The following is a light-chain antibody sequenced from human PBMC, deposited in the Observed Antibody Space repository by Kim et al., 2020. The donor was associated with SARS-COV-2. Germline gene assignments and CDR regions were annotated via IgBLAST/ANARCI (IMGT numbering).Light chain of an antibody. J-gene: IGLJ3*02. CDR2: EVS. CDR3: SSQTNTGTWV. Sequence: GQSVPIPCTGPPIDVGTYDRISWYRQSPGTAPKPIISEVSNRPSGVPDRFSGSKSGNTASLTASGLQSDDEASYYCSSQTNTGTWVFGGGTQLTVL. V-gene: IGLV2-18*03. CDR1: PIDVGTYDR.